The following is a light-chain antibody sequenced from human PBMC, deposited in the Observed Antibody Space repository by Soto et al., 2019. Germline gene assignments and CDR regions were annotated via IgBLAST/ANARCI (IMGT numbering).Light chain of an antibody. CDR3: CSYAHTSSV. V-gene: IGLV2-11*01. CDR1: SGDIGAYNY. CDR2: DVN. Sequence: QSALTQPRSVSGSPGQSVTFSCTGTSGDIGAYNYVSWYQFHPGKAPKMIIYDVNKRPSGVPDRFSGSKSGNTASLTISWLQAEEDADYYCCSYAHTSSVFGGGTKLTVL. J-gene: IGLJ3*02.